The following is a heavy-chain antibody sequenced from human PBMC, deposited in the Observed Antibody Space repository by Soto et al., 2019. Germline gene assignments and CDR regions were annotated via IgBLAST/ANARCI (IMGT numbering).Heavy chain of an antibody. CDR3: ARAGIAAAGIFLHCFDY. J-gene: IGHJ4*01. D-gene: IGHD6-13*01. V-gene: IGHV1-2*02. CDR1: GYTFTGYD. CDR2: INPNSGGT. Sequence: ASVEVSCKASGYTFTGYDMHWVRQAPGQGLEWMGWINPNSGGTNYAQKFQGSVTMTRDTSISTAYMELSRLRSDDTAVYYCARAGIAAAGIFLHCFDYWGHRXLVTVCS.